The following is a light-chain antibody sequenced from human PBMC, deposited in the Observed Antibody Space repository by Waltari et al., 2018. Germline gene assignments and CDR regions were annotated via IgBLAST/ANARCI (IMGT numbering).Light chain of an antibody. CDR2: DAS. CDR3: QQYNQWPLT. V-gene: IGKV1-12*01. J-gene: IGKJ4*01. CDR1: QGINNW. Sequence: DIQMTQSPSSVSASVGDRVTITCRASQGINNWLAWYQQKPGRAPKLLIFDASKLESGVPSRFSGSGFGTEFALTISGLQPDDFATYFCQQYNQWPLTFGRGTKVEIK.